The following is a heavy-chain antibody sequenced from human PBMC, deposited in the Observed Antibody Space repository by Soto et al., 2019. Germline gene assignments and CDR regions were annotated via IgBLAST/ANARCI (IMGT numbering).Heavy chain of an antibody. V-gene: IGHV5-10-1*01. CDR1: GYSFTTYW. CDR2: IEPSDSYT. CDR3: ARHPGGSCVNM. J-gene: IGHJ3*02. D-gene: IGHD2-15*01. Sequence: PGESLKISCKGSGYSFTTYWISWVRQMPGKGLEWMGRIEPSDSYTNYSPSFQGHVTISLDKSISTAYLQWSSLKPSDTAMYYCARHPGGSCVNMWGLGTMVTVSS.